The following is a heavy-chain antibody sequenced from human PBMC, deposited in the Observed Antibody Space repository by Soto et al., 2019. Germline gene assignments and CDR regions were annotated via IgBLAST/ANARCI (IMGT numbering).Heavy chain of an antibody. Sequence: SVKVSCKTSGFTFSNSAVQWVRQARGQHLEWIGWIIVGTGETKSTQDLQGRITITRDMSTSTAYMELSGLRSEDTAVYYCAAQLYSGGTCCSFDIWGQGTMVTVSS. V-gene: IGHV1-58*01. D-gene: IGHD2-21*01. CDR3: AAQLYSGGTCCSFDI. CDR2: IIVGTGET. CDR1: GFTFSNSA. J-gene: IGHJ3*02.